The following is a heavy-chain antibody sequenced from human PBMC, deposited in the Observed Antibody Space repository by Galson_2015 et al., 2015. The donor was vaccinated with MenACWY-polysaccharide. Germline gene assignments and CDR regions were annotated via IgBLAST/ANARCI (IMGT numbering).Heavy chain of an antibody. CDR1: GFSLSTRNLG. CDR2: IYWDDDK. V-gene: IGHV2-5*02. J-gene: IGHJ6*01. CDR3: AHSRCGGDCKSSTFDYRMDV. Sequence: PALVKATQPLALPCTFSGFSLSTRNLGGGWIRQPPGKALEWLALIYWDDDKRYSPSLGSRLSITKDTSKNQVVLTLSNGDPADTGTYYCAHSRCGGDCKSSTFDYRMDVWGRGTAVTVSS. D-gene: IGHD2-21*02.